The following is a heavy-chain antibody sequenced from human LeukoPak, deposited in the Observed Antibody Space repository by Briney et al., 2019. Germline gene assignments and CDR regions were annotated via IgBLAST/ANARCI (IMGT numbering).Heavy chain of an antibody. CDR3: ARDPTGTTEFS. D-gene: IGHD1-7*01. CDR1: GFTFSSYS. J-gene: IGHJ4*02. V-gene: IGHV3-21*01. CDR2: ISSSSSYI. Sequence: GGSLRLSCAASGFTFSSYSMNWVRHAPGKGLEWVSSISSSSSYIYYADSVKGRFTISRDNAKNSLYLQMNSLRAEDTAVYYCARDPTGTTEFSWGQGTLVTVSS.